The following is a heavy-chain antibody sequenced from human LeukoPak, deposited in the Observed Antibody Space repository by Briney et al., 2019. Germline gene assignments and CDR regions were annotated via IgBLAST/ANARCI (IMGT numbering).Heavy chain of an antibody. CDR1: GFTFSSYA. D-gene: IGHD4-17*01. Sequence: PGGSLRLSCSASGFTFSSYAMHWVRQAPGRGLEYVSAISSNGGSTYYADSVKGRFTTSRDNSKNTLYLQMSSLRAEDTAVYYCVKDAGDYEYWFDPWGQGTLVTVSS. V-gene: IGHV3-64D*06. CDR2: ISSNGGST. J-gene: IGHJ5*02. CDR3: VKDAGDYEYWFDP.